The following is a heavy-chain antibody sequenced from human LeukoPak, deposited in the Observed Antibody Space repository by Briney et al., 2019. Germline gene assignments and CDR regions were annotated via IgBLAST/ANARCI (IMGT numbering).Heavy chain of an antibody. Sequence: GGSLRLSCAASGFTFSSYAMRWVRQAPGKGLEWVSGISGSGSSTNYADSVKGRFTISRDNSKNTLYLQMNSLRAEDTAVFYCAKDSRYSGNYKAFDNWGPGTMVTASS. V-gene: IGHV3-23*01. CDR1: GFTFSSYA. J-gene: IGHJ3*02. CDR2: ISGSGSST. D-gene: IGHD1-26*01. CDR3: AKDSRYSGNYKAFDN.